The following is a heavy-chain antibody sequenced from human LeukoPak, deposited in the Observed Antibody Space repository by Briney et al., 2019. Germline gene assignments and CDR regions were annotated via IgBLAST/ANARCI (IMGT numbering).Heavy chain of an antibody. CDR3: ARGQAGALRFGEVLYYGMDV. Sequence: GGSLRLSCAASGFTFSSYGMHWVRQAPGKGLEWVAVIWYGGSNKYYADSVKGRFTISRDNSKNTLYLQMNSLRAEDTAVYYCARGQAGALRFGEVLYYGMDVWGEGTTVTVSS. CDR1: GFTFSSYG. D-gene: IGHD3-10*01. J-gene: IGHJ6*04. V-gene: IGHV3-33*01. CDR2: IWYGGSNK.